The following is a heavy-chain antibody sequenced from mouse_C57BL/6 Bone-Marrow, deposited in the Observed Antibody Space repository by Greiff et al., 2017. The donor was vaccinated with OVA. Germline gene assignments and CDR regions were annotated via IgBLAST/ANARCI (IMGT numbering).Heavy chain of an antibody. CDR3: ARVWIYYGNLDY. V-gene: IGHV1-22*01. D-gene: IGHD2-1*01. CDR1: GYTFTDYN. CDR2: INPNNGGT. Sequence: VQLQQSGPELVKPGASVKMSCKASGYTFTDYNMHWVKQSHGKSLEWIGYINPNNGGTSYNQKFKGKATLTVSKSSSTAYMELRSLTSEDSAVYYCARVWIYYGNLDYWGQGTTLTVSS. J-gene: IGHJ2*01.